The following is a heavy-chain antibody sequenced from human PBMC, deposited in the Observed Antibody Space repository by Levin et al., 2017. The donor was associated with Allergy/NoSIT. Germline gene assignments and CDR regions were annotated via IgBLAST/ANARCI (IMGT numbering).Heavy chain of an antibody. V-gene: IGHV1-69*13. CDR2: IIPLSGAP. D-gene: IGHD2/OR15-2a*01. J-gene: IGHJ4*02. CDR3: AGDVEEGFGNSFSV. CDR1: GGTFSSYA. Sequence: AASVKVSCKASGGTFSSYAFSWVRQAPGQGLEWMGGIIPLSGAPKYAQSFQGRVTITADDSTSTVHMELSSLRSEDTAVFYCAGDVEEGFGNSFSVWGQGTLVTVSS.